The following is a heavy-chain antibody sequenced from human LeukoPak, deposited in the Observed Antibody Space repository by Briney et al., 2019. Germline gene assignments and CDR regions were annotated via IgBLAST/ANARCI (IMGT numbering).Heavy chain of an antibody. J-gene: IGHJ4*02. Sequence: PSETLSLTCTVSGGSISSGGYYWSWIRQPPGKGLEWIGYIYHSGSTYYNPSLKSRVTISVDRSKNQFSLKLSSVTAADTAVYYCARVRYAAYSSSWYFDYWGQGTLVTVSS. D-gene: IGHD6-13*01. CDR1: GGSISSGGYY. CDR2: IYHSGST. CDR3: ARVRYAAYSSSWYFDY. V-gene: IGHV4-30-2*01.